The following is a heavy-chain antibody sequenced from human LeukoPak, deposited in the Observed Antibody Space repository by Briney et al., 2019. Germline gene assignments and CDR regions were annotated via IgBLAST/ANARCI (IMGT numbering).Heavy chain of an antibody. CDR3: ARHSGYSYGLDAFDI. CDR2: IYYSGST. J-gene: IGHJ3*02. V-gene: IGHV4-59*08. Sequence: KTSETLSLTCTVSGGSISSYYWSWIRQPPGKGLEWIGYIYYSGSTNYNPSLKSRVTISVDTSKNQFSLKLSSVTAADTAVYYCARHSGYSYGLDAFDIWGQGTMVTVSS. CDR1: GGSISSYY. D-gene: IGHD5-18*01.